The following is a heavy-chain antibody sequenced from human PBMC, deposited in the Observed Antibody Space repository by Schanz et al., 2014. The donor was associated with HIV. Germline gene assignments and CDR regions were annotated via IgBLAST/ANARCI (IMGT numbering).Heavy chain of an antibody. Sequence: QVQLVESGGGVVQPGRSLRLSCADSGLTFTNYGMHWVRQAPGKGPEWVAVISSDGRNGYYTESLKGRFTISRDNSKNRLYLQMNSLKTEDTAVYYCARSRGRLTTPDAFDIWGQGTMVIVSS. CDR2: ISSDGRNG. CDR3: ARSRGRLTTPDAFDI. J-gene: IGHJ3*02. CDR1: GLTFTNYG. V-gene: IGHV3-30*04. D-gene: IGHD4-4*01.